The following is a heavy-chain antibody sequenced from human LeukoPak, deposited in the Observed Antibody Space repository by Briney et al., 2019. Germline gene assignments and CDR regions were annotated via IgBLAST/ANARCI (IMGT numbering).Heavy chain of an antibody. CDR1: GGSFSGYY. CDR3: ARSYGSGNYFDY. V-gene: IGHV4-34*01. J-gene: IGHJ4*02. CDR2: INHSGNT. D-gene: IGHD3-10*01. Sequence: SETLSLTCGVYGGSFSGYYWNWIRQPPGKGLEWIGEINHSGNTKYNPSLKSRVTISVDTSKNQFSLKMSSVTAADTAVYYCARSYGSGNYFDYWGQGTLVTVSS.